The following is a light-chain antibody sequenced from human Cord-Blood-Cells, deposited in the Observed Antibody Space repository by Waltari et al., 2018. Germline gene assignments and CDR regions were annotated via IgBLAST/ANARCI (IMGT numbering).Light chain of an antibody. CDR2: DVS. V-gene: IGLV2-14*03. CDR3: SSYTSSSTWV. J-gene: IGLJ3*02. Sequence: QSALTQPASVSGSPGQSLTIPCTGTSSYVGGYNYVSWYQQHPGKAPKLMIYDVSNRPSGVSNRFSGSKSGNTASLTISGLQAEDEADYYCSSYTSSSTWVFGGGTKLTVL. CDR1: SSYVGGYNY.